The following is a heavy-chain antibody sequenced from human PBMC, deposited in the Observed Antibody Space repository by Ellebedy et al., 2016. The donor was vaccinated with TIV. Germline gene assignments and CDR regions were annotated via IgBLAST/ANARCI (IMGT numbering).Heavy chain of an antibody. CDR1: GYTFTKFP. CDR3: ASDLGSTSWYGDAFDV. J-gene: IGHJ3*01. Sequence: AASVKVSCKASGYTFTKFPMHWLRQAPGQRLEWIGWTNADNGDTKYSQKFQGRVTFLRDTSASTAYMELSSLRSEDTAIYYCASDLGSTSWYGDAFDVWGQGTMVTVSS. CDR2: TNADNGDT. D-gene: IGHD6-13*01. V-gene: IGHV1-3*01.